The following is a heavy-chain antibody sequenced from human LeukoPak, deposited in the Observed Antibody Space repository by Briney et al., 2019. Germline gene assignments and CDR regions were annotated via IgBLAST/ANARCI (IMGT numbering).Heavy chain of an antibody. D-gene: IGHD4-11*01. Sequence: GGSLRLSCAASGFTFSSSAMSWVRQAPGKGPEWVSAISNNGGYTYYADSVQGRFTISRDNSKSTLCLQMNSLRAEDTAVYYCAKGLGKATVAPLGYWGQGTLVTVSS. V-gene: IGHV3-23*01. CDR3: AKGLGKATVAPLGY. J-gene: IGHJ4*02. CDR1: GFTFSSSA. CDR2: ISNNGGYT.